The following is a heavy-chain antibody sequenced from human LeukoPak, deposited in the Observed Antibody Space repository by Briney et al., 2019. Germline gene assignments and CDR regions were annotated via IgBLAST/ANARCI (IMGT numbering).Heavy chain of an antibody. CDR2: IYYSGST. D-gene: IGHD1-26*01. V-gene: IGHV4-59*01. J-gene: IGHJ6*02. CDR3: ARDRSGSYSRYYYYGMDV. Sequence: SETLSLTCTVSSDSISSYHWSWIRQPPGKGLEWIEYIYYSGSTNYNPSLKSRVTISVATSKNQFSLRLSSVTAADTAVYYCARDRSGSYSRYYYYGMDVWGQGTTVIVSS. CDR1: SDSISSYH.